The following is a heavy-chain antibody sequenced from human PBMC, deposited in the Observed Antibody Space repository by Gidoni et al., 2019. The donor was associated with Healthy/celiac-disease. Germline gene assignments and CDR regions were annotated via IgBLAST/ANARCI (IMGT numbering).Heavy chain of an antibody. J-gene: IGHJ4*02. CDR1: GFPFSSYG. Sequence: QVQLVESGGGVVQPGRSLRLSCAASGFPFSSYGMYWVRQAPGKGLEWVAVISYDGSNEYYADSVKGRFTISRDNSKNTLYLQMNSLRAEDTAVYYCARGWSGWQVLLPFDYWGQGTLVTVSS. D-gene: IGHD6-19*01. CDR2: ISYDGSNE. V-gene: IGHV3-30*03. CDR3: ARGWSGWQVLLPFDY.